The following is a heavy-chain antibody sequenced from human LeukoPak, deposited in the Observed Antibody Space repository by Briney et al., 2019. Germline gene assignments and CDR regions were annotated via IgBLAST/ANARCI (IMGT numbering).Heavy chain of an antibody. Sequence: ASVKVSCKASGYTFTGYYMHWVRQAPGQGLEWMGWINPNSGGTNYAQKFQGRVTMTRDTSISTAYMELSRLRSDDTAVYYCARDRVVVPAATTYYYYFMDVWGKGTTVTVSS. CDR1: GYTFTGYY. V-gene: IGHV1-2*02. J-gene: IGHJ6*03. CDR3: ARDRVVVPAATTYYYYFMDV. CDR2: INPNSGGT. D-gene: IGHD2-2*01.